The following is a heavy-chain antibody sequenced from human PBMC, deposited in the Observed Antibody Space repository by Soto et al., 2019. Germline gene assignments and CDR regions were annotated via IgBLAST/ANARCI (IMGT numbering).Heavy chain of an antibody. CDR3: APLSVSLSGPYGIHV. CDR1: GGSISSSSYY. V-gene: IGHV4-39*01. J-gene: IGHJ6*02. Sequence: SETLSLTCTVSGGSISSSSYYWGWIRQPPGKGLEWIGSMLYSGLTYYNPSLKSRVTLSVDTSKNQFSVRLNSVTASDTAVYYCAPLSVSLSGPYGIHVWGQGTTVTVSS. CDR2: MLYSGLT. D-gene: IGHD2-15*01.